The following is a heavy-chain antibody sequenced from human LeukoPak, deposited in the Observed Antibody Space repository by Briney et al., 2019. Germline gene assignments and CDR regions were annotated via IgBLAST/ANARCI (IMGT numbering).Heavy chain of an antibody. J-gene: IGHJ4*02. Sequence: SVKVSCKASGGTFSSYAISWVRQAPGQGLEWMGRIIPILGIANYAQKLQGGVTMTTDTSTSTAYVELRSLRSDDTAVYYCARGDSDYDSSGSLEAFDYWGQGTLVTVSS. CDR1: GGTFSSYA. V-gene: IGHV1-69*04. CDR3: ARGDSDYDSSGSLEAFDY. D-gene: IGHD3-22*01. CDR2: IIPILGIA.